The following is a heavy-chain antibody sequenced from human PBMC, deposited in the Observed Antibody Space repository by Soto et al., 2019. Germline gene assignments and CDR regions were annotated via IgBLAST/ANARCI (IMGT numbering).Heavy chain of an antibody. Sequence: SVKVSCKASGGTFSSYAISWVRQAPGQGLEWMGGIIPIFGTANYAQKFQGRVTITADESTSTAYMELSSLRSEDTAVYYCARSGYYDSSGYYARINTYYYYGMDVWGQGTTVTVSS. CDR3: ARSGYYDSSGYYARINTYYYYGMDV. CDR1: GGTFSSYA. CDR2: IIPIFGTA. J-gene: IGHJ6*02. D-gene: IGHD3-22*01. V-gene: IGHV1-69*13.